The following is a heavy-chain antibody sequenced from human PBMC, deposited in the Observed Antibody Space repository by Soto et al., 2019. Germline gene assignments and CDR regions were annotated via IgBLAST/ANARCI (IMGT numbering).Heavy chain of an antibody. J-gene: IGHJ4*02. D-gene: IGHD2-21*02. Sequence: QLVESEGGLVQPGGSLRLSCEASGFIFTTSDMSWVRQAPGKGLEWVSSITTTGDTTHYADSVRGRFTISRANASNAVYLTRNRVRVDDTAGYYCAKGGGGDHGYWGQGTLVAVSS. CDR2: ITTTGDTT. CDR1: GFIFTTSD. CDR3: AKGGGGDHGY. V-gene: IGHV3-23*04.